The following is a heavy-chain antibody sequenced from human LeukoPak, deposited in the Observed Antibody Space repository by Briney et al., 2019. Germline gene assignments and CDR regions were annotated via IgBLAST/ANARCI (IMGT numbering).Heavy chain of an antibody. CDR2: IYYSGST. V-gene: IGHV4-61*01. J-gene: IGHJ6*02. Sequence: KASETLSLTCTVSGGSVSSGSYYWSWIRQPPGKGLEWIGYIYYSGSTNYNPSLKSRVTISVDTSKNQFSLKLSSVTAADTAVYYCARDSDSSGAVGMDVWGQGTTVTVSS. D-gene: IGHD3-22*01. CDR3: ARDSDSSGAVGMDV. CDR1: GGSVSSGSYY.